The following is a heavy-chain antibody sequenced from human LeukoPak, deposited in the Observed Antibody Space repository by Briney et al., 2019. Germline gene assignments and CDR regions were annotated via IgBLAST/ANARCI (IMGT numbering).Heavy chain of an antibody. CDR2: INSDGINT. J-gene: IGHJ5*02. D-gene: IGHD3-22*01. V-gene: IGHV3-74*01. CDR3: ARDLGQYYDTSDNWFDP. Sequence: GGSLRLSCAASGFTFSSYGMTWVRQAPGKGLVWVSRINSDGINTSYADSVKGRFTISRDNAKNTLNLQMNSLRAEDTAVDYCARDLGQYYDTSDNWFDPWGQGTLVTVSS. CDR1: GFTFSSYG.